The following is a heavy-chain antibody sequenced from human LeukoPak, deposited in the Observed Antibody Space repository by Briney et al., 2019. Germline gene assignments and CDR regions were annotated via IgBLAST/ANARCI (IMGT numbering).Heavy chain of an antibody. V-gene: IGHV3-74*01. CDR1: GFILSNYW. D-gene: IGHD6-13*01. CDR3: ARSSPYSTSWYSG. CDR2: INSDGSSA. Sequence: PGGSLRLSCAASGFILSNYWIHWVRQAPGKGLVWVSRINSDGSSANYADSVKGRFTISRDNAKNTLYLQMNSLRAEDTAVYYCARSSPYSTSWYSGWGQGTLVTVSS. J-gene: IGHJ4*02.